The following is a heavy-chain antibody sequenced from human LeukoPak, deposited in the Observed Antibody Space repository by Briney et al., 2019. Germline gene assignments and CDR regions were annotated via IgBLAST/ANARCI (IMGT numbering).Heavy chain of an antibody. CDR1: GGSFSGYY. Sequence: PSETLSLTCAVYGGSFSGYYWSWIRQPPGKGLEWIGEINHSGSTNYNPSLKSRVTISVDTSKNQFSLKLSSVTAADTAVYYCARGLYRDYYDSSGSKYYFDYWGQGTLVTVSS. J-gene: IGHJ4*02. CDR2: INHSGST. V-gene: IGHV4-34*01. CDR3: ARGLYRDYYDSSGSKYYFDY. D-gene: IGHD3-22*01.